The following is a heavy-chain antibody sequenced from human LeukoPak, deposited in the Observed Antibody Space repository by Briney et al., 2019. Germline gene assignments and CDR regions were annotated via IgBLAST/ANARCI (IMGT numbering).Heavy chain of an antibody. CDR1: GFTFSNYG. Sequence: PGGSLRLSCAASGFTFSNYGMHWVRQAPGKGLEWVAFIRYDGSDKYYADSVKGRFTISRENSKNTVYLQINSLRAEDTAVYYCARDRFATDSSGYYYHYYYYMDVWGKGTTVTVSS. V-gene: IGHV3-30*02. J-gene: IGHJ6*03. D-gene: IGHD3-22*01. CDR2: IRYDGSDK. CDR3: ARDRFATDSSGYYYHYYYYMDV.